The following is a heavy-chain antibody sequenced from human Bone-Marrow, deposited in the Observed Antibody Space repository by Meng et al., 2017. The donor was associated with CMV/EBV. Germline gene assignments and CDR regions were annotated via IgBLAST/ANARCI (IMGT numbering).Heavy chain of an antibody. CDR2: IRDDGSNT. CDR1: GFTLSSYG. CDR3: ANRYSGYEDVWYFDY. D-gene: IGHD5-12*01. J-gene: IGHJ4*02. Sequence: GESLKISCAMSGFTLSSYGMHWVRQAPGKGLEWVAFIRDDGSNTYYADSVKGRFTISRDNFKNTVYLQMNSLRAEDTAVYYCANRYSGYEDVWYFDYWGQGTLVTVSS. V-gene: IGHV3-30*02.